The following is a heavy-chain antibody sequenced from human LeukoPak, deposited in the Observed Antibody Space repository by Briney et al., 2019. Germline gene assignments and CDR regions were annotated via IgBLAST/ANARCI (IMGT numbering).Heavy chain of an antibody. J-gene: IGHJ3*02. CDR2: ISSDGSNT. CDR1: GFTFTNYG. Sequence: PGGSLRPSCAASGFTFTNYGIHWVRLAPGKGLERVAAISSDGSNTPYTDPAKGRLTISIYDSKSTLYLQMNSMTVDDTALYYCTTFDMWGQRRMVTVSS. V-gene: IGHV3-30*03. CDR3: TTFDM.